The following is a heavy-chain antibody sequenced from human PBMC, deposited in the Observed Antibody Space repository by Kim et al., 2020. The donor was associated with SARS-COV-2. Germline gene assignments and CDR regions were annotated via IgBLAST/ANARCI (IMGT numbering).Heavy chain of an antibody. CDR1: GFTFSSYS. CDR3: ARPKDYDFWSGPSYYYYGMDV. D-gene: IGHD3-3*01. Sequence: GGSLRLSCAASGFTFSSYSMNWVRQAPGKGLEWVSSISSSSSYIYYADSVKGRFTISRDNAKNSLYLQMNSLRAEDTAVYYCARPKDYDFWSGPSYYYYGMDVWGQGTTVTVSS. V-gene: IGHV3-21*01. J-gene: IGHJ6*02. CDR2: ISSSSSYI.